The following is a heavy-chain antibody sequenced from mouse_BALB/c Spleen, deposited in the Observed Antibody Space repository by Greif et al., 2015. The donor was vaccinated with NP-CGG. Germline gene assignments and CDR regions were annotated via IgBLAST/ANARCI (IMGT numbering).Heavy chain of an antibody. J-gene: IGHJ3*01. CDR1: GYAFSSYW. CDR2: IYPGDGDT. Sequence: VNVVESGAELVRPGSSVKISCKASGYAFSSYWMNWVKQRPGQGLEWIGQIYPGDGDTNYNGKFKGKATLTADKSSSTAYMQLSSLTSEDSAVYFCARREVLAYWGQGTLVTVSA. D-gene: IGHD2-14*01. CDR3: ARREVLAY. V-gene: IGHV1-80*01.